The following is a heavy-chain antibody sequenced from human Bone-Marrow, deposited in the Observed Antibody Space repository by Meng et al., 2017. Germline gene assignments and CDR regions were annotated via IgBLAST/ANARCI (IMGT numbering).Heavy chain of an antibody. Sequence: VPLQQVGVGLFKPSDTLSLTCAVSGGSFSGYYWSWIRQPPGKGLEWIGEINHSGSTNYNPSLKSRVTISVDTSKNQFSLKLSSVTAADTAVYYCARGLRAARPLLFGYWGQGTLVTVSS. CDR2: INHSGST. D-gene: IGHD6-6*01. J-gene: IGHJ4*02. CDR1: GGSFSGYY. CDR3: ARGLRAARPLLFGY. V-gene: IGHV4-34*01.